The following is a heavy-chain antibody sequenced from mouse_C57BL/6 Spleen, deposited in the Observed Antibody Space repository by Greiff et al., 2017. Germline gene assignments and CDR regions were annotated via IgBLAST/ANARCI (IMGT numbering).Heavy chain of an antibody. D-gene: IGHD2-5*01. J-gene: IGHJ4*01. CDR2: INPNNGGT. CDR1: GYTFTDYN. Sequence: EVQLQQSGPELVKPGASVKIPCKASGYTFTDYNMDWVKQSHGKSLEWIGDINPNNGGTIYNQKFKGKATLTVDKSSSTAYMELRSLTSEDTAVYYCARSPTTMDSNYAGDAMDYWGQGTSVTVSS. V-gene: IGHV1-18*01. CDR3: ARSPTTMDSNYAGDAMDY.